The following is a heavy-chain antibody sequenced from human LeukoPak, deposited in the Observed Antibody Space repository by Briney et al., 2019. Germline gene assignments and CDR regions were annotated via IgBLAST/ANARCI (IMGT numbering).Heavy chain of an antibody. V-gene: IGHV1-69*05. J-gene: IGHJ3*02. D-gene: IGHD6-19*01. CDR3: ARSTPRIIAVAGTGDASDI. CDR1: GGTFSSYA. CDR2: IIPIFGTA. Sequence: SVKVSCKASGGTFSSYAISWVRQAPGQGLEWMGGIIPIFGTANYAQKFQGRVTMTTDTSTSTVYMELRSLRSDDTAVYYCARSTPRIIAVAGTGDASDIWGQGTMVTVSS.